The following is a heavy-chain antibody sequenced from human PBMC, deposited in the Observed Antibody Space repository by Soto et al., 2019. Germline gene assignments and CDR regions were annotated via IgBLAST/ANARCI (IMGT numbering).Heavy chain of an antibody. Sequence: ASVKVSCKASGGTFSSYAISWVRQAPGQGLEWMGGIIPIFGTANYAQKFQGRVTITADESTSTAYMELSSLRSEDTAVYYCARDDYYDSSAPIKTTGWGQGTLVTVPQ. CDR1: GGTFSSYA. J-gene: IGHJ4*02. CDR3: ARDDYYDSSAPIKTTG. CDR2: IIPIFGTA. V-gene: IGHV1-69*13. D-gene: IGHD3-22*01.